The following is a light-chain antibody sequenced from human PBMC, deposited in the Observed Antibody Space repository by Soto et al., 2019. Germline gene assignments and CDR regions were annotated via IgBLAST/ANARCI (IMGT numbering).Light chain of an antibody. CDR1: RSDVGAFNY. CDR3: TSYTSSATPDV. V-gene: IGLV2-14*01. CDR2: EVT. J-gene: IGLJ1*01. Sequence: QSALTQPASVSGSPGQSITISCTGTRSDVGAFNYVSWYQQYPDKAPTLIIYEVTARPSGVSSRFSGSKSGNAASLTISGLQPEDEADYYCTSYTSSATPDVFGTGTKLTVL.